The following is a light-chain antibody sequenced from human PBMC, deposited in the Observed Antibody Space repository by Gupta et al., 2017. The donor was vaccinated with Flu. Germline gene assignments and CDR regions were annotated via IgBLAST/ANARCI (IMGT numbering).Light chain of an antibody. CDR2: GEN. V-gene: IGLV3-19*01. Sequence: SSELPQHPSVSVAFVLTVRIPCHALSLRSTYASWYQQKPGQAPVRVSYGENNRPSGIPDRFCGSSSGNTASLTITGAQAEDEGDYDCNSQDSSGNHVGFGGGTKLT. CDR3: NSQDSSGNHVG. J-gene: IGLJ2*01. CDR1: SLRSTY.